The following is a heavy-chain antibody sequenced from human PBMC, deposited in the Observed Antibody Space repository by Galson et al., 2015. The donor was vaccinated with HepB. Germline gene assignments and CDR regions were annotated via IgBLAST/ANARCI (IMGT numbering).Heavy chain of an antibody. D-gene: IGHD1/OR15-1a*01. CDR3: AKEARSTAALTSIDY. CDR1: GFTFSDYY. Sequence: SLRLSCAASGFTFSDYYMSWVRQAPGKGLEWVAAINGGGVSTYYADSVKGRFTISRDNSKNTLYLQMNSLRAEDTAIYYCAKEARSTAALTSIDYWGQGILVTVSS. V-gene: IGHV3-23*01. J-gene: IGHJ4*02. CDR2: INGGGVST.